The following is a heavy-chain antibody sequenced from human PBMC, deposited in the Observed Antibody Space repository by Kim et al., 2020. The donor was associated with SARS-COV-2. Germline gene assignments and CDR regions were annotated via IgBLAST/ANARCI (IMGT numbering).Heavy chain of an antibody. Sequence: GGSLRLSCAASGFTFSSYSMNWVRQAPGKGLEWVSSISSSSSYIYYADSVKGRFTISRDNAKNSLYLQMNSLRAEDTAVYYCARASEFLTGYYYWGQGTLVTVSS. CDR2: ISSSSSYI. J-gene: IGHJ4*02. CDR3: ARASEFLTGYYY. CDR1: GFTFSSYS. V-gene: IGHV3-21*01. D-gene: IGHD3-9*01.